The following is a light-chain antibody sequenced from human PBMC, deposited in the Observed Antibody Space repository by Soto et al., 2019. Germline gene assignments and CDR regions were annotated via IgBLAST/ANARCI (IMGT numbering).Light chain of an antibody. Sequence: DIQMTQSPSPLSASVGDRVTITSRTSQRITDYLNWYQQKPGNAPKLLIFAASSLQSDFPSRFSGSGSGTDFTLTMIDLQPEDFATYFCQQSYSTPYTFGQGTKLEIK. CDR1: QRITDY. CDR3: QQSYSTPYT. J-gene: IGKJ2*01. V-gene: IGKV1-39*01. CDR2: AAS.